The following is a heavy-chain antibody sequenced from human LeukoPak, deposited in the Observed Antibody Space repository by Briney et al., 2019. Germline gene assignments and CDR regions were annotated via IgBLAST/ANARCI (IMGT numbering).Heavy chain of an antibody. CDR2: INPNSGGT. D-gene: IGHD6-13*01. Sequence: GASVKVSCKASGYTFTGYYMHWVRQAPGQGLEWMGWINPNSGGTNYAQKFQGRVTMTRDTSISTAYMELSSLRSEDTAVYYCARGQGNYYYMDVWGKGTTVTVSS. CDR3: ARGQGNYYYMDV. J-gene: IGHJ6*03. CDR1: GYTFTGYY. V-gene: IGHV1-2*02.